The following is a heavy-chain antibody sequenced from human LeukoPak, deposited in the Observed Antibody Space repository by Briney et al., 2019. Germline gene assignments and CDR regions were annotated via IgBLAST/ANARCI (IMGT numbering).Heavy chain of an antibody. CDR2: IYYSGST. CDR3: ARHDHHTVTTGDYYYYMDV. J-gene: IGHJ6*03. D-gene: IGHD4-17*01. V-gene: IGHV4-59*08. Sequence: SETLSLTCTVSGGSISGYCWSWIRQPPGKGLEWIGYIYYSGSTNYNSSLRSRVTISVDTSKNQFSLKLSSVTAADTAVYYCARHDHHTVTTGDYYYYMDVWGKGTTVTVSS. CDR1: GGSISGYC.